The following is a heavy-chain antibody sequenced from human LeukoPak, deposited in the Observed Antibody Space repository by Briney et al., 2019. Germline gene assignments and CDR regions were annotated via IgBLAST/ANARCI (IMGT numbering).Heavy chain of an antibody. J-gene: IGHJ6*03. V-gene: IGHV4-59*12. Sequence: SETLSLTCTVSGGSISSYYWSWIRQPPGKGLEWIGYIYYSGSTNYNPSLKSRVTISVDTSKNQFSLKLSSVTAADTAVYYCARGRRDGYKNYYYYYYMDVWGKGTTVTVSS. D-gene: IGHD5-24*01. CDR3: ARGRRDGYKNYYYYYYMDV. CDR1: GGSISSYY. CDR2: IYYSGST.